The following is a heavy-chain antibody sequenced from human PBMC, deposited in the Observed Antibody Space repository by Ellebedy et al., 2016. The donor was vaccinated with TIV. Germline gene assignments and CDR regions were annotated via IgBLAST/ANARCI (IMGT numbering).Heavy chain of an antibody. D-gene: IGHD3-10*01. J-gene: IGHJ4*02. CDR1: GGSFSGYY. Sequence: SETLSLTXAVSGGSFSGYYWSWIRQSPEKGLGWIGEINHSGSTNYNPSLKSRVTISVDTSKNQFSLKLTSVTAADTAIYYCARERYGSVSYPDYWGQGTLVTVSS. CDR3: ARERYGSVSYPDY. CDR2: INHSGST. V-gene: IGHV4-34*01.